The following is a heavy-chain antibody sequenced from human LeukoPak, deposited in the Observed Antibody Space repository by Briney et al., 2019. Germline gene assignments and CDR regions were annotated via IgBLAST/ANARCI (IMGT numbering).Heavy chain of an antibody. D-gene: IGHD6-13*01. CDR3: ARGRVAAAAPTDY. J-gene: IGHJ4*02. CDR2: INPNSGGT. CDR1: GYTFTGYY. Sequence: VKVSCKASGYTFTGYYMHWVRQAPGRGLEWMGWINPNSGGTNYAQKFQGRVTMTRDTSISTAYMELSRLRSDDTAVYYCARGRVAAAAPTDYWGQGTLVTVSS. V-gene: IGHV1-2*02.